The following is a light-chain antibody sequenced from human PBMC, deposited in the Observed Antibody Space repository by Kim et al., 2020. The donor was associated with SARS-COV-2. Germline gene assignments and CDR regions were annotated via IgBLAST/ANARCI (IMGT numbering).Light chain of an antibody. CDR3: NSRDRSLTHDI. Sequence: LAQTVNFTCEADRLRTYYASWHQPMPGQAPPLVIFGNYNRSSGSPDRFSGSSSGNTASLTLPGDQAADEADYFRNSRDRSLTHDIFGGGTQLAVL. CDR2: GNY. CDR1: RLRTYY. J-gene: IGLJ2*01. V-gene: IGLV3-19*01.